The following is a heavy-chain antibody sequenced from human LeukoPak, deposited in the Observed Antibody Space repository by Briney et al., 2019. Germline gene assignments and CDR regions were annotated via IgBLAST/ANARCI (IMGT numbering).Heavy chain of an antibody. Sequence: GGSLRLSCAASGFTFSNYWMTWVRQAPGKGLEWVANINQDGSQKYYVDSVKGRFTDSRDNAETSLFLQMNSLRGEDTAVYYCARALVGDGSSTYWGQGTQVTVSS. CDR3: ARALVGDGSSTY. CDR2: INQDGSQK. CDR1: GFTFSNYW. D-gene: IGHD2-15*01. V-gene: IGHV3-7*05. J-gene: IGHJ4*02.